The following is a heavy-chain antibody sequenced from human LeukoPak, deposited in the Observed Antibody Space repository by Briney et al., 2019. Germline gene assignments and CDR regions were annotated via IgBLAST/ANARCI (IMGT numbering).Heavy chain of an antibody. Sequence: CAVQDSRLASGGIFSRYAISWLRPAPGQGREWMGGIIPIFGTANYAQKFQGRVTITADESTSTAYMELSSLRSEDTAVNDCAREAIMSIAARPYYFDYWGQGTLVTVSS. CDR3: AREAIMSIAARPYYFDY. D-gene: IGHD6-6*01. V-gene: IGHV1-69*01. J-gene: IGHJ4*02. CDR2: IIPIFGTA. CDR1: GGIFSRYA.